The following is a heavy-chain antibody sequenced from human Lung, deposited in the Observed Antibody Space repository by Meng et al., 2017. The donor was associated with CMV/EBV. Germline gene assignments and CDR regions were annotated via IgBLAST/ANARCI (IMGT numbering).Heavy chain of an antibody. J-gene: IGHJ3*01. CDR2: VDSAGTGT. CDR1: GFTFSRDW. V-gene: IGHV3-74*01. CDR3: LLIAGTTEGGVDAFDV. Sequence: ESLKISCAASGFTFSRDWMHWVRQAPGKGLMWVARVDSAGTGTSYADSVKGRFTISRDNARNTLYLQMNSLRVEDTAVYYCLLIAGTTEGGVDAFDVWGQGTKVTVSS. D-gene: IGHD1-26*01.